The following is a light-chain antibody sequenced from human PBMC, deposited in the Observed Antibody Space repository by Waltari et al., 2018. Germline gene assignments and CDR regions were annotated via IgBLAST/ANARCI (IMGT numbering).Light chain of an antibody. Sequence: FVLTHSPATLSSSLGERVTLSCRASQSVSSNYLTWYQQKPGQAPRLLRYDASNRATGIADRFSGSGSGTDFTLTISRLEPEDVAVYYCQQYGRSPWTFGQGTKVEIK. CDR3: QQYGRSPWT. CDR2: DAS. J-gene: IGKJ1*01. CDR1: QSVSSNY. V-gene: IGKV3-20*01.